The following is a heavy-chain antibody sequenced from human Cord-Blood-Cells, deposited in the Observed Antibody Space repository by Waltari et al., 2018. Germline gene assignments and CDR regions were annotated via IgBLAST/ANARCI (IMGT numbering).Heavy chain of an antibody. CDR3: AREVVVAATPGGAFDI. D-gene: IGHD2-15*01. J-gene: IGHJ3*02. CDR1: GGSFSGYY. Sequence: QVQLQQWGAGLLKPSETLSLTCAVHGGSFSGYYWRCIRPPPGKGLEWMGEIKHSGSTNYNPSLKSRVTISVDTSKNQFSLKLSSVTAADTAVYYCAREVVVAATPGGAFDIWGQGTMVTVSS. CDR2: IKHSGST. V-gene: IGHV4-34*01.